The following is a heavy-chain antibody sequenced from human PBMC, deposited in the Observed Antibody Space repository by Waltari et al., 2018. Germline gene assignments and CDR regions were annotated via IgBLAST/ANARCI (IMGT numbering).Heavy chain of an antibody. J-gene: IGHJ4*02. CDR2: IYTSGST. V-gene: IGHV4-61*02. D-gene: IGHD6-13*01. Sequence: QVQLQESGPGLVKPSQTLSLTCTVSGGSISSGSYYWSWIRQPAGKGLEWIGRIYTSGSTNDNPSLKSRVTISVDTSKNQFSLKLSSVTAADTAVYYCARDRARRSIAAAGSYYFDYWGQGTLVTVSS. CDR3: ARDRARRSIAAAGSYYFDY. CDR1: GGSISSGSYY.